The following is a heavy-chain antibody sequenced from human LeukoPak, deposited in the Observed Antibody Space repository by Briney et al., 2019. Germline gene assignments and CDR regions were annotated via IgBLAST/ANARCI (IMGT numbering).Heavy chain of an antibody. Sequence: SETLSLTCAVYGGSFSGYYWSWIRQPPGKGLEWIGEINHSGSTNYNPSLKSRVTISVDTSKNQFSLKLSSVTAADTAVYYCARDGDYSKDYYYYYVDVWGKGTTVTVSS. CDR2: INHSGST. CDR3: ARDGDYSKDYYYYYVDV. V-gene: IGHV4-34*01. CDR1: GGSFSGYY. D-gene: IGHD4-11*01. J-gene: IGHJ6*03.